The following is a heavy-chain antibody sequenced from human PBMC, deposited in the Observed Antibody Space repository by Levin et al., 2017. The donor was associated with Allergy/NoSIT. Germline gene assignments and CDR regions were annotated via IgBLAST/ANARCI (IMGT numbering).Heavy chain of an antibody. Sequence: GGSLRLSCAASGFTFSSYGMHWVRQAPGKGLEWVAVISYDGSNKYYADSVKGRFTISRDNSKNTLYLQMNSLRAEDTAVYYCAKCMAYAAAAAFSPMDGWGQGTTVTVSS. CDR1: GFTFSSYG. V-gene: IGHV3-30*18. CDR3: AKCMAYAAAAAFSPMDG. J-gene: IGHJ6*02. CDR2: ISYDGSNK. D-gene: IGHD6-13*01.